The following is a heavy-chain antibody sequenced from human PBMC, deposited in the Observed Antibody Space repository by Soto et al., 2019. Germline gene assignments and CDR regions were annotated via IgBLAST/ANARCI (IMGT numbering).Heavy chain of an antibody. CDR2: MNPNSGNT. CDR1: GYTFTSYD. V-gene: IGHV1-8*01. CDR3: ARGLYSSSSTYPR. Sequence: APVKLSCKAFGYTFTSYDINWVRQASGQGLEWMGWMNPNSGNTGYAQKCQGRVTMTSNTSISTAYMELSSLRSEDTAVYYCARGLYSSSSTYPRWGQGTLVTVSS. J-gene: IGHJ4*02. D-gene: IGHD6-6*01.